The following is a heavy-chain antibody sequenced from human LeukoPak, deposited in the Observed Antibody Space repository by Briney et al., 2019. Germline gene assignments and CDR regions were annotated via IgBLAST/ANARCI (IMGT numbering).Heavy chain of an antibody. CDR3: ARVRGSGIYNWFDP. CDR2: MNPNSGNT. D-gene: IGHD3-10*01. Sequence: ASVKVSCKASGYTFTGYYMHWVRQAPGQGLEWMGWMNPNSGNTGYAQKFQGRVTMTRNTSISTAYMELSSLRSEDTAVYYCARVRGSGIYNWFDPWGQGTLVTVSS. CDR1: GYTFTGYY. V-gene: IGHV1-8*02. J-gene: IGHJ5*02.